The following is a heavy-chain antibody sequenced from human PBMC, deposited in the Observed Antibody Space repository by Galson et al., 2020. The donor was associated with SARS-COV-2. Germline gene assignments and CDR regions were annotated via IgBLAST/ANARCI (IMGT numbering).Heavy chain of an antibody. CDR1: GFIFSSYA. CDR3: ARDCDGVDCNEAFDI. V-gene: IGHV3-30*01. Sequence: GGSLRLSCAASGFIFSSYALHWVRQAPGKGLEWVAVISYDGHNKYYVDSVKGRFTISRDNSKNTVYLQMNSLRAEDTAVYSCARDCDGVDCNEAFDIWGQGTMVTVSS. CDR2: ISYDGHNK. D-gene: IGHD2-21*02. J-gene: IGHJ3*02.